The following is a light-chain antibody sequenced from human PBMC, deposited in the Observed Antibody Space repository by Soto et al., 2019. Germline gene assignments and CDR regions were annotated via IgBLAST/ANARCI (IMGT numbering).Light chain of an antibody. Sequence: QSVLTQPPSVSGAPGQRVTISCTGSSSNIGAGYDVHWYQQFPATGPKLLIYGNNNRPSGVPDRFSGSKSGTSASLAITGLQAEDEADYYCQSYDSSLKVVFGGGTKVTVL. CDR3: QSYDSSLKVV. CDR2: GNN. V-gene: IGLV1-40*01. J-gene: IGLJ2*01. CDR1: SSNIGAGYD.